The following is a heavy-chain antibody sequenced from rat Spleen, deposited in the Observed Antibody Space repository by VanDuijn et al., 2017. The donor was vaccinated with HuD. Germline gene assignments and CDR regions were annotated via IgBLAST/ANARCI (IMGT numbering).Heavy chain of an antibody. J-gene: IGHJ1*01. CDR1: GFSLTTNS. Sequence: QVQLKESGPGLVQPSQTLSLTCTVSGFSLTTNSVHWVRQPPGKGLERMGGIWGDGSTDYNLGLKSRLIISRDTSKSQVFLKMNSLQTEDTAMYFCARHWYYSGEGYFDVWGPGTMVTVSS. V-gene: IGHV2-1*01. CDR3: ARHWYYSGEGYFDV. D-gene: IGHD1-1*01. CDR2: IWGDGST.